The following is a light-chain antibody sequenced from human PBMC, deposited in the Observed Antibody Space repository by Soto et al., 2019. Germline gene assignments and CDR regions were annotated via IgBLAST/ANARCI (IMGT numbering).Light chain of an antibody. V-gene: IGKV1-9*01. J-gene: IGKJ4*01. CDR1: QGIRSS. CDR2: AAS. Sequence: DIQLTQSPSLLSASVGDRVTITCRASQGIRSSLAWYQQRPGRAPKLLIYAASILHSGVPSRFSGSGSGTEFTLTISSLQPEDFATYFCQQVNSFPLTFGGGTKVEI. CDR3: QQVNSFPLT.